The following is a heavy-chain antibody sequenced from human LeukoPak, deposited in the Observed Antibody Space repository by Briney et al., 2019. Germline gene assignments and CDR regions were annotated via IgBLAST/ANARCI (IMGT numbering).Heavy chain of an antibody. CDR3: ASLGDIVVVVADNALDI. CDR1: GFTFSSYE. V-gene: IGHV3-48*03. Sequence: PGGSLRLSCAASGFTFSSYEMNWVRQAPGKGLEWVSYISSSGSTIYYADSVKGRFTISRDNAKNSLYLRMNSLRAEDTAVYYCASLGDIVVVVADNALDIWGQETMVTVSS. D-gene: IGHD2-15*01. CDR2: ISSSGSTI. J-gene: IGHJ3*02.